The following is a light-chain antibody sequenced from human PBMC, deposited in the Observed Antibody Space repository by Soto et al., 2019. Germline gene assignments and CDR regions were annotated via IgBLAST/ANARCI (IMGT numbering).Light chain of an antibody. V-gene: IGKV3-15*01. Sequence: EIVLTQSPGTLSFSPGERATLSCRASQNIITNLAWYQQKPGQAPRLLIFFASTRVTGIPARFSGSGSGTEFTLTISSLQSEDFAVYYCHQYYSWPRGTFGQGTKVDI. CDR2: FAS. CDR1: QNIITN. J-gene: IGKJ1*01. CDR3: HQYYSWPRGT.